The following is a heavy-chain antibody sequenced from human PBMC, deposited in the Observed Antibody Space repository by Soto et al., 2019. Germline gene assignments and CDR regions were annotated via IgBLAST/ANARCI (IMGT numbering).Heavy chain of an antibody. J-gene: IGHJ4*02. CDR2: INHSGST. V-gene: IGHV4-34*01. D-gene: IGHD3-10*01. CDR3: ARGPRVRGVPKGFPNDY. CDR1: GGSFSGYY. Sequence: PSETLSLTCAVYGGSFSGYYWSWIRQPPGKGLEWIWEINHSGSTNYNPSLKSRVTISVDTSKNQFSLKLSSVTAADTAVYYCARGPRVRGVPKGFPNDYWGQGTLVT.